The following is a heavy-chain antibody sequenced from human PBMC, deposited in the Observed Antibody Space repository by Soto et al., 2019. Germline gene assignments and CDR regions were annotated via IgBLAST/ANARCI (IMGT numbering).Heavy chain of an antibody. Sequence: PGGSLRLSCEGSGFTFHSYSMYWIRRAPGKGLEWVSSISYSSKYIYYGDSVKGRFTISRDDAKKSVYLQMNSLKVEDTAVYYCETRGIPRTEDYWGQGTLVTVSS. CDR2: ISYSSKYI. V-gene: IGHV3-21*01. CDR1: GFTFHSYS. CDR3: ETRGIPRTEDY. J-gene: IGHJ4*02. D-gene: IGHD2-2*02.